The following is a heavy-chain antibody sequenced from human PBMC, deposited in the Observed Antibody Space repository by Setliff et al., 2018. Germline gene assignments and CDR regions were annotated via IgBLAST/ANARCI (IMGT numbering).Heavy chain of an antibody. CDR3: AKQGDLAFDY. CDR2: IDPKSGRT. V-gene: IGHV1-2*02. D-gene: IGHD3-16*01. J-gene: IGHJ4*02. CDR1: GYPFVGYY. Sequence: AASVKVSCKASGYPFVGYYIYWMRQAPGQGLEWMGWIDPKSGRTKYAVKFQGRVTMTRDTSITTIYMELSSLTSDDTAIYYCAKQGDLAFDYWGQGTQVTVSS.